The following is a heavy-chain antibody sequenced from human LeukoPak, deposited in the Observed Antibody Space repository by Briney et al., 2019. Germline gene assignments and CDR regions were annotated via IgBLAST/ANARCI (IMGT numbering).Heavy chain of an antibody. CDR3: AKDVRVGGGGMDV. CDR1: GFTFNNYA. V-gene: IGHV3-23*01. CDR2: ISSSGANA. D-gene: IGHD1-26*01. Sequence: GGSLRLSRAASGFTFNNYAMNWVRQAPGKGLEWVSLISSSGANAYYVDSVKGRFTISRDNSKNTVSLQMNSLRGEDTAVYYCAKDVRVGGGGMDVWGQGTPDTVSS. J-gene: IGHJ6*02.